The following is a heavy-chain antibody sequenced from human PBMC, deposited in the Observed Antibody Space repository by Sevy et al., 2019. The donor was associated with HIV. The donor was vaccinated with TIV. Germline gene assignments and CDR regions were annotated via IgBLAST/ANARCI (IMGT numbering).Heavy chain of an antibody. V-gene: IGHV3-23*01. CDR2: ISGGGGNT. Sequence: GGSLRLSCAASGFTFNNYAMTWVRQTPGKGLEWVSTISGGGGNTYYADSVKGRFTISRNNSKHMLYLQMNSLTAEDTALYYCAKATFWNDYYPLSGFVYWGQGSLVTVSS. D-gene: IGHD3-3*01. J-gene: IGHJ4*02. CDR1: GFTFNNYA. CDR3: AKATFWNDYYPLSGFVY.